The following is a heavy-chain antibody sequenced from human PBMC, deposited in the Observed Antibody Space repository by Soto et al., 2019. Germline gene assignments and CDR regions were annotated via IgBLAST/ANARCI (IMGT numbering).Heavy chain of an antibody. J-gene: IGHJ4*02. V-gene: IGHV1-3*01. CDR3: ASTMVRGVIGTLDY. CDR1: GYTFTGYA. D-gene: IGHD3-10*01. Sequence: GASVKVSCKASGYTFTGYAILWVRQAPGQRLEWMGWINADNGNTKYSQKLQGRVTMTTDTSTSTAYMELRSLRSDDTAVYYCASTMVRGVIGTLDYWGQGTLVTVPQ. CDR2: INADNGNT.